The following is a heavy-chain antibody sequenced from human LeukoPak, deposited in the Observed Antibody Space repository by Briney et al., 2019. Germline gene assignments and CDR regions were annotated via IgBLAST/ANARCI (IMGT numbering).Heavy chain of an antibody. CDR2: IRSKAYGGTT. D-gene: IGHD1-26*01. Sequence: GGSLRLSCTASGFTFGDYAMSWFRQAPGKGLEWVGFIRSKAYGGTTEYAASVKGRFTISRDDSKSIAYLQMNSLKTEDTAVYYCTSRRELGIPGYWFDPWGQGTLVTASS. V-gene: IGHV3-49*03. CDR1: GFTFGDYA. CDR3: TSRRELGIPGYWFDP. J-gene: IGHJ5*02.